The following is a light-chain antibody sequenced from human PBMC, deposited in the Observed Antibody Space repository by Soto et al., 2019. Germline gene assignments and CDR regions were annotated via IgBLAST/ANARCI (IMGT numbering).Light chain of an antibody. CDR3: HQYENWPRT. CDR2: GAS. V-gene: IGKV3-15*01. Sequence: EIVMTQSPATLSVSAGERATLSCRASQSVNRNLAWYQQRPGQAPRLLIYGASSRATGIPDRFSGGGSGTDFTLSISSLQSEDFAVYHCHQYENWPRTFGQGTKVEI. CDR1: QSVNRN. J-gene: IGKJ1*01.